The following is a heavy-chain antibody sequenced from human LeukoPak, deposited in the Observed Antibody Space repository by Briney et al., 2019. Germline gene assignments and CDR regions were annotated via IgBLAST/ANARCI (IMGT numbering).Heavy chain of an antibody. CDR3: ARVARLGPVPAAIHSYFDY. Sequence: GGSLRLSCAASGFTFSVYYMSWIRQAPGKGLEWVSYISSSGSTIYYADSVKGRFTISRDNAKNSLYLQMNSLRAEDTAVCYCARVARLGPVPAAIHSYFDYWGQGTLVTVSS. D-gene: IGHD2-2*02. J-gene: IGHJ4*02. CDR1: GFTFSVYY. CDR2: ISSSGSTI. V-gene: IGHV3-11*04.